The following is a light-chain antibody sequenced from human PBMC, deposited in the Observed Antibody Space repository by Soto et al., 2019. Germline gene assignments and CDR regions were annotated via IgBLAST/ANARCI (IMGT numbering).Light chain of an antibody. Sequence: QSALTQPASVSGSPGQSITISCTGISSDVGSYNLVSWYQQHPGKAPKLMIYEGSKWPSGVSNRFSGSKSGNTASLTISGLQAEDEADYYCCSYAGSSTVFGGGTKLTVL. CDR2: EGS. V-gene: IGLV2-23*01. CDR1: SSDVGSYNL. CDR3: CSYAGSSTV. J-gene: IGLJ2*01.